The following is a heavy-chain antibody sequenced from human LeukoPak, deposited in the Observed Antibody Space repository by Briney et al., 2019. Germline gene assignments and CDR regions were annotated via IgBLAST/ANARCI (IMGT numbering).Heavy chain of an antibody. CDR1: GYTFTGYY. D-gene: IGHD6-13*01. V-gene: IGHV1-2*02. CDR3: ARAYSSSGAFDI. Sequence: ASVKVSCKASGYTFTGYYMHWVRQAPGQGLEWMGWINPNSGGTNYAQKFQGRVTMTRDTSISTAYMELSRLRSEDTAVYYCARAYSSSGAFDIWGQGTMVTVSS. J-gene: IGHJ3*02. CDR2: INPNSGGT.